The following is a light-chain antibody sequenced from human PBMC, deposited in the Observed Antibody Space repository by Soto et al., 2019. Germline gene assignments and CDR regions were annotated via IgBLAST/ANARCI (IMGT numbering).Light chain of an antibody. J-gene: IGKJ5*01. CDR1: QSISGY. Sequence: DIQMTQSPSSLSAPVGDRVTITCRASQSISGYLNWYQKKSGQAPRLLMYAASSLQSGVPSRFSGSGSGTDFTLTISRLEPEDFAVYYCQQYGSSPITFGQGTRLEI. CDR2: AAS. CDR3: QQYGSSPIT. V-gene: IGKV1-39*01.